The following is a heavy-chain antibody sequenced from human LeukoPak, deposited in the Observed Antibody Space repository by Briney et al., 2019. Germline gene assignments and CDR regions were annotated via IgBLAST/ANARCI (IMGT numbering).Heavy chain of an antibody. CDR1: GYTFTGYY. Sequence: ASVKVSCKASGYTFTGYYMQWVRQAPGQGLEWMGWISPNSGGTNFAQKFQGRVTMTRDTSISTAYMELSRLRSDDTAVYYCARGGGYYYDSSGYYHYWGQGTLVTVSS. CDR2: ISPNSGGT. V-gene: IGHV1-2*02. D-gene: IGHD3-22*01. J-gene: IGHJ4*02. CDR3: ARGGGYYYDSSGYYHY.